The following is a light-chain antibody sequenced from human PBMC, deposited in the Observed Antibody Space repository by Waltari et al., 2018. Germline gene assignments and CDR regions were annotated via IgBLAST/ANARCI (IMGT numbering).Light chain of an antibody. CDR3: SAYRGSSALV. V-gene: IGLV2-14*01. J-gene: IGLJ1*01. CDR1: SSDVGAYNY. Sequence: QSALTQPASVSGSPAQSITISCTGTSSDVGAYNYVSWFQQHPGKAPKLLIYEVSNRPSGVSSVFSGSRPGNTAPLTISGLQAEAEAYYYCSAYRGSSALVFGTGTKVTVL. CDR2: EVS.